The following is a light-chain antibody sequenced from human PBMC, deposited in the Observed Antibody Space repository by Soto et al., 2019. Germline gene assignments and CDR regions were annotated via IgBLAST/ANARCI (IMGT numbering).Light chain of an antibody. V-gene: IGKV3-11*01. J-gene: IGKJ5*01. CDR2: DAS. CDR1: QSVSSN. Sequence: EIVMTQSPATLSVSPGDRATLSCRASQSVSSNLAWYQQKPGQAPRLLIYDASNRATGIPARFSGSGSGTDFTLTIGSLEPEDFAVYYCQQRSNWPITFGQGTRLEIK. CDR3: QQRSNWPIT.